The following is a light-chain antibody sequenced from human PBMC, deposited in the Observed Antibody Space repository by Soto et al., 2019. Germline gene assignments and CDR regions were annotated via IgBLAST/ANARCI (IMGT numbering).Light chain of an antibody. CDR2: EVS. CDR1: SSDVGGSNY. Sequence: QSALAQPGSVSGSPGESITISCTGTSSDVGGSNYVSWYRQHPGKVPKLIIHEVSNRPSGVSNRFSGSKSGNTASLTISGLQTEDEAEYYSSSNGRSSPGCLFGG. V-gene: IGLV2-14*01. J-gene: IGLJ7*01. CDR3: SSNGRSSPGCL.